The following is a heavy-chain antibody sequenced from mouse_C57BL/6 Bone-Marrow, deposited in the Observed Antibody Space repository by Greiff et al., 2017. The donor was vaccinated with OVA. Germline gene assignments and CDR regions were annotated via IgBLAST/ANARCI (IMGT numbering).Heavy chain of an antibody. D-gene: IGHD2-1*01. Sequence: VHVKQSGTVLARPGASVKMSCKTSGYTFTSYWMHWVQQRPGQGLEWIGAIYPGNSDTSYNQKFKGKAKLTAATAASTAYMELSSLTNEDSAVYYCTPIYYGNYVGCAYWGQGTLVTVSA. CDR2: IYPGNSDT. CDR3: TPIYYGNYVGCAY. CDR1: GYTFTSYW. V-gene: IGHV1-5*01. J-gene: IGHJ3*01.